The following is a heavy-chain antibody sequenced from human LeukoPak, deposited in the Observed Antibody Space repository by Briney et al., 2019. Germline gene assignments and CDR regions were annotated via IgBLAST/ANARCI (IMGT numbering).Heavy chain of an antibody. CDR1: GFTFSGYS. V-gene: IGHV3-21*01. J-gene: IGHJ4*02. CDR3: ARWGIAETGN. CDR2: ISSSSSYI. Sequence: GGSLRLSCAASGFTFSGYSMNWVRQAPGKGLEWVSSISSSSSYIYYADSVKGRFTISRDNAKNPLYLQMNSLRAEDTAVYYCARWGIAETGNWGQGTLVTVSS. D-gene: IGHD3-16*01.